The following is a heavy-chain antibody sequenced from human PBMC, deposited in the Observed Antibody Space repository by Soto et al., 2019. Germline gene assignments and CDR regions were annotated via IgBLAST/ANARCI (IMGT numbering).Heavy chain of an antibody. Sequence: QVHLVQSGAEVKKPGASVKVSCKGSGYAFTTYGITWVRQAPGQGLDWMGWISAHNGNTNYAQKLQGRVTVTRDTSTSTAYMKLRSLRSDDTAVYYCARGRYGDYWGQGALVTVSS. CDR1: GYAFTTYG. V-gene: IGHV1-18*01. D-gene: IGHD1-1*01. J-gene: IGHJ4*02. CDR3: ARGRYGDY. CDR2: ISAHNGNT.